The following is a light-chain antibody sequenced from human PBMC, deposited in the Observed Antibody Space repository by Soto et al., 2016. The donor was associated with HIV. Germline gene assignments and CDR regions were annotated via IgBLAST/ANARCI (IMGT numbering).Light chain of an antibody. V-gene: IGKV1-6*01. Sequence: IQMTQSPSSLSASVGDIVTIICRASQDIGNDLGWYQQKPGKAPKLLIYAASTLQSAVPSRFSGSGSGTDFTLTISSLQPEDFATYYCLQDYNYPWTFGQGTKVEIK. CDR3: LQDYNYPWT. J-gene: IGKJ1*01. CDR2: AAS. CDR1: QDIGND.